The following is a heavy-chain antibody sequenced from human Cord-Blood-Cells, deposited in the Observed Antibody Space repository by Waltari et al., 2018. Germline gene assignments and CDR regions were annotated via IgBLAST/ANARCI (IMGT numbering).Heavy chain of an antibody. CDR2: RWYDGSNK. D-gene: IGHD2-15*01. V-gene: IGHV3-33*01. Sequence: QVQLVESGGGVVQPGRSLRLSCAASGFLFSSYGVPWSRQAPGTGLEWVAVRWYDGSNKYYADSVKGRFTISRDNSKNTLYLQMNSLRAEDTAVYYCARDPSPRGGSFVDYWGQGTLVTVSS. CDR1: GFLFSSYG. J-gene: IGHJ4*02. CDR3: ARDPSPRGGSFVDY.